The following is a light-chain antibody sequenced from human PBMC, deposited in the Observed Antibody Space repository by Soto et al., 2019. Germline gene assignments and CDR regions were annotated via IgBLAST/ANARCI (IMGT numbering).Light chain of an antibody. Sequence: EIVLTQSPGTLSLSPGERATLSCRASQSVSSNYLAWYQQTPGQAPRLLIYGASSRATGIPDRFSGSASGTDFTLTISRLESEDFAVYYCQQYGSSPQTFGQGTKVEIK. CDR1: QSVSSNY. J-gene: IGKJ1*01. CDR3: QQYGSSPQT. V-gene: IGKV3-20*01. CDR2: GAS.